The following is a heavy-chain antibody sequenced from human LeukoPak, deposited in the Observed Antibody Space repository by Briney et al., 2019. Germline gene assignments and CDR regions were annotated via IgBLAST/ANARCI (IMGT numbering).Heavy chain of an antibody. CDR3: ARARSSSWYNWFDP. CDR1: DYTSTSYG. Sequence: ASVKVSCKASDYTSTSYGISWVRQAPGQGLEWMGWISAYNGNTNYAQKLQGRVTMTTDTSTSTAYMELRSLRSDDTAVYYCARARSSSWYNWFDPWGQGTLVTVSS. V-gene: IGHV1-18*04. D-gene: IGHD6-13*01. CDR2: ISAYNGNT. J-gene: IGHJ5*02.